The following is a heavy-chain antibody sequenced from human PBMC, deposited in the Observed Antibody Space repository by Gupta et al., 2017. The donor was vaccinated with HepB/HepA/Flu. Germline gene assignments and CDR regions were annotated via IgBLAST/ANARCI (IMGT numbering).Heavy chain of an antibody. V-gene: IGHV3-23*01. CDR2: ISGSGGST. CDR3: ANLGIFGVVPNFDY. D-gene: IGHD3-3*01. CDR1: GFTFSRYA. J-gene: IGHJ4*02. Sequence: EVQLLESGGGLVQPGGSLRLSCAASGFTFSRYAMSWVRQAPGKGLEWVSAISGSGGSTYYADSVKGRFTISRDNSKNTLYLQMNSLRAEDTAVYYCANLGIFGVVPNFDYWGQGTLVTVSS.